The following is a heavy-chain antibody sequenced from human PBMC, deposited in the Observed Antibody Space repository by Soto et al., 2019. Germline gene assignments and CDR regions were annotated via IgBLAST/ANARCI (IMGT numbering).Heavy chain of an antibody. J-gene: IGHJ5*02. CDR1: GGAIGGYY. D-gene: IGHD6-19*01. CDR3: ARHGSDRGWFFFDP. V-gene: IGHV4-59*08. Sequence: SETLSLTCSLSGGAIGGYYWSWIRQPPGKALEWIGYVSYSGSTDYHPSLKSRVSISIDTSKNQFSLKMISVTAADTAVYYCARHGSDRGWFFFDPWGQGALVTVSS. CDR2: VSYSGST.